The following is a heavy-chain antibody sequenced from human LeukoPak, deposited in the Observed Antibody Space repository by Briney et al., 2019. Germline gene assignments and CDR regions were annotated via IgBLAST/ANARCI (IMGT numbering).Heavy chain of an antibody. D-gene: IGHD1-26*01. V-gene: IGHV1-3*02. CDR3: ARGWEGYMDV. CDR2: SNAGNVNT. J-gene: IGHJ6*02. Sequence: ASVKVSCKASGHTFITYAIHWVRQAPGQRLEWMGWSNAGNVNTKYSQEFQGRATFTRDTSASTAYMELSSLRSEDTAVYYCARGWEGYMDVWGQGTTVTVSS. CDR1: GHTFITYA.